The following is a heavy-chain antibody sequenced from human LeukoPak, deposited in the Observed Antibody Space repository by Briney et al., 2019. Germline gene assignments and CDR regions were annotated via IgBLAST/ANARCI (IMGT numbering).Heavy chain of an antibody. D-gene: IGHD4-23*01. Sequence: TCTVSXYSIGSGYYWGWIRPPPGKGLEWIGSIYHSGSTYYNPSLKSRVTISVDTSKNQFSLKLSSVTAADTAVYYCARTVDYGGNPSGFDYWGQGTLVTVSS. V-gene: IGHV4-38-2*02. CDR1: XYSIGSGYY. CDR3: ARTVDYGGNPSGFDY. J-gene: IGHJ4*02. CDR2: IYHSGST.